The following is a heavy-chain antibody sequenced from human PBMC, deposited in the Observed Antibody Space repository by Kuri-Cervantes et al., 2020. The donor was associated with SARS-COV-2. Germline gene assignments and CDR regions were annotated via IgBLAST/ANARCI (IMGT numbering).Heavy chain of an antibody. V-gene: IGHV3-7*01. CDR1: GFTFSSYW. CDR2: IKQDGSEK. Sequence: GESLKISCAASGFTFSSYWMSWVRQAPGKGLEWVANIKQDGSEKYYVDPVKGRFTISRDNAKNSLYLQMNSLRAEDTAVYYCAREGVDIVGAPHDAFDIWGQGTMVTVSS. J-gene: IGHJ3*02. CDR3: AREGVDIVGAPHDAFDI. D-gene: IGHD1-26*01.